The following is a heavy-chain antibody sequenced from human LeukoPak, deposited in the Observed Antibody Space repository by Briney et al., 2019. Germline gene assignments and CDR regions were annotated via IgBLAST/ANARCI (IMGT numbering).Heavy chain of an antibody. CDR1: GFTFSSYG. CDR2: ISYDGSNK. Sequence: GGSLRLSCAASGFTFSSYGMHWVRQAPGKGLEWEAVISYDGSNKYYADSVKGRFTISRDNSKNTLYLQMNSLRAEDTAVYYCAKVLDTAMGIDYWGQGTLVTVSS. J-gene: IGHJ4*02. V-gene: IGHV3-30*18. CDR3: AKVLDTAMGIDY. D-gene: IGHD5-18*01.